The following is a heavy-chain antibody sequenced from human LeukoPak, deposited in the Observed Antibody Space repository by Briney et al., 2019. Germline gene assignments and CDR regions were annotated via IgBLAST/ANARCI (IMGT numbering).Heavy chain of an antibody. J-gene: IGHJ4*02. CDR1: GGSISSYY. V-gene: IGHV4-59*08. Sequence: SETLSLTCTVSGGSISSYYWSWIRQPPGKGLEWIGYIYYSGSTNYNPSLKSRATISVDTSKKQFSLKLSSVTAADTAVYYCARHNGLSYYFDYWGQGTLATVSS. D-gene: IGHD3-16*02. CDR2: IYYSGST. CDR3: ARHNGLSYYFDY.